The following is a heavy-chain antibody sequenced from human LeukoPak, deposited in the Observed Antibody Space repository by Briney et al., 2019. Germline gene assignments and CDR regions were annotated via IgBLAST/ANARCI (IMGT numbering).Heavy chain of an antibody. Sequence: GGSLRLSCVASGFTVSGNYMSWVRQAPGKGLEWVSLIYSGGNTYYADSVKGRFTTSRDNSKNTLYLQMNSLRAEDTAVYYCARIYCGGACLDAAPLSDAFDIWGQGTMVTVSS. J-gene: IGHJ3*02. D-gene: IGHD2-21*02. CDR2: IYSGGNT. V-gene: IGHV3-53*01. CDR3: ARIYCGGACLDAAPLSDAFDI. CDR1: GFTVSGNY.